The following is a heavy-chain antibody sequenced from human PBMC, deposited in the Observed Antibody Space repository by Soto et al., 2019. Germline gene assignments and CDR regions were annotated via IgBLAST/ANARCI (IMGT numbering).Heavy chain of an antibody. CDR1: GFTFSSYG. V-gene: IGHV3-30*18. J-gene: IGHJ6*02. CDR2: ISYDGSNT. Sequence: QVQLVESGGGVVQPGRSLRLSCAASGFTFSSYGMHWVRQAPGKGLEWVAVISYDGSNTYYADSVKGRFTISRDNSKNTRYLQMNRLRAEDTAVYYCAKGGGSSWYYYYGMDVWGQGTTVTVSS. D-gene: IGHD6-13*01. CDR3: AKGGGSSWYYYYGMDV.